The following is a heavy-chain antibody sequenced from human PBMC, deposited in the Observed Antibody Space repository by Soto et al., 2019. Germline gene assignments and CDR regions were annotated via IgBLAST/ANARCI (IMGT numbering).Heavy chain of an antibody. J-gene: IGHJ6*02. CDR3: ARSTRSSSWAYGYYYGMDV. D-gene: IGHD6-13*01. CDR2: INAGNGNT. Sequence: VASVKVSCKASGYTFTSYAMHWVRQAPGQRLEWMGWINAGNGNTKYSQKFQGRVTITRDTSASTAYMELSSLRSEDTAVYYCARSTRSSSWAYGYYYGMDVWGQGTTVTVSS. CDR1: GYTFTSYA. V-gene: IGHV1-3*01.